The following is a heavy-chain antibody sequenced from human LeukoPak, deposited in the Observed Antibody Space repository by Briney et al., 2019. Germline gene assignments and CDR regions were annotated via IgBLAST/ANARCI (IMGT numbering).Heavy chain of an antibody. CDR2: ISLTGLT. J-gene: IGHJ4*02. CDR3: SRENGAFSPFGY. CDR1: GGSISNTNW. V-gene: IGHV4-4*02. Sequence: SETLSLTCGVSGGSISNTNWWSWVRQPPGQGLEWIGEISLTGLTHYSPSLESRVTVSLDKSKNQLSLNLTSVTAADTAVYYCSRENGAFSPFGYWGQGTLVTVLS. D-gene: IGHD2-8*01.